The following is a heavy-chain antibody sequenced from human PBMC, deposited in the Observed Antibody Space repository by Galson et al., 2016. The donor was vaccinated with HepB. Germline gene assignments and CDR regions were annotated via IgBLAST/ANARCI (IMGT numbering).Heavy chain of an antibody. D-gene: IGHD5-18*01. V-gene: IGHV3-11*01. CDR2: ISSSGTTL. Sequence: SLRLSCAASGFTFSDYYMTWIRQAPGRGLEWISYISSSGTTLYYSDSVKGRFTISRDNANNSLYLQMISLRAEDTAVYYCARDCRDADVVNRGSGVDYWGQGILVTVSS. J-gene: IGHJ4*02. CDR3: ARDCRDADVVNRGSGVDY. CDR1: GFTFSDYY.